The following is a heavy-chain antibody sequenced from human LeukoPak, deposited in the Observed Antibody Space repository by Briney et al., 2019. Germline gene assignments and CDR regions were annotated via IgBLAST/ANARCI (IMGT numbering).Heavy chain of an antibody. V-gene: IGHV4-59*08. CDR1: GGSINNYY. Sequence: SETLSLTCTVSGGSINNYYWSWIRQPPGKSLEWLGYVDDSGSTNYNPSLKSRVTISVDRLNNQLSLELSSVTAADTAVYYCARHSRSWGLTTVVNVDLWGQGTLVTVSS. D-gene: IGHD4-23*01. CDR2: VDDSGST. J-gene: IGHJ5*02. CDR3: ARHSRSWGLTTVVNVDL.